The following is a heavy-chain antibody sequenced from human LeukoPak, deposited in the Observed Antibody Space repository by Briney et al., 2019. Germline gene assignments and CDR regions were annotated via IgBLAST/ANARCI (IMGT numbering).Heavy chain of an antibody. V-gene: IGHV1-18*04. Sequence: ASVKVSCKASGYTFTGYYMHWVRQAPGQGLEWMGWISAYNGNTNYAQKLQGRVTMTTDTSTSTAYMELRSLRSDDTAVYYCARSQLRYFDWLLFFDYWGQGTLVTVSS. CDR1: GYTFTGYY. D-gene: IGHD3-9*01. CDR2: ISAYNGNT. J-gene: IGHJ4*02. CDR3: ARSQLRYFDWLLFFDY.